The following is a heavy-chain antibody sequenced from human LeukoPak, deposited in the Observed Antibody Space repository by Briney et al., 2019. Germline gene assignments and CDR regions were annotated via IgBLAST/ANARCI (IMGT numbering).Heavy chain of an antibody. CDR1: GFTFSSYA. CDR2: ISYDGSNK. J-gene: IGHJ6*04. CDR3: ARGAQGSSWYGSWVDV. Sequence: GGSLRLSCAASGFTFSSYAMHWVRQAPGKGLEWVAVISYDGSNKYYADSVKGRFTISRDNSKNTLYLQMNSLRAEDTAVYYCARGAQGSSWYGSWVDVWGKGTTVTVSS. V-gene: IGHV3-30*04. D-gene: IGHD6-13*01.